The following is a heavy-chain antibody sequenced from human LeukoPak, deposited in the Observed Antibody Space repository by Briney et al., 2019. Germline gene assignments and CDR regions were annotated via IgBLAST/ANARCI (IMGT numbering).Heavy chain of an antibody. CDR1: GGSFSGYY. V-gene: IGHV4-34*01. J-gene: IGHJ4*02. CDR2: INHSGST. CDR3: ARTYYDFWSGPGELDY. Sequence: SETLSLTCAVYGGSFSGYYWSWLRQPPGKGLEWIGEINHSGSTNYNPSLKSRVTISVDTSKNQFSLKLSSVTAADTAVYYCARTYYDFWSGPGELDYWGQGTLVTVSS. D-gene: IGHD3-3*01.